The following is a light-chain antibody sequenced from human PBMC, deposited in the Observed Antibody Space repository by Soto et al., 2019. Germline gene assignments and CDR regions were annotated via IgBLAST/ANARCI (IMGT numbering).Light chain of an antibody. CDR3: QQSYSTLALT. V-gene: IGKV1-39*01. J-gene: IGKJ4*01. Sequence: IQMTESPSSLAASVLDIVTITCRAMQGIRNDLVWYQQKPGKAPKLLIYAASSLQSGVPSRFSGSGSGTDFTLTISSLQPEDFATYYCQQSYSTLALTFGGGTKVDI. CDR2: AAS. CDR1: QGIRND.